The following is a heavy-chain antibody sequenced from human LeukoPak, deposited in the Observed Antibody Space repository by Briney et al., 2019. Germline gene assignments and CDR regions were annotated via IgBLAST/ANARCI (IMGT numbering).Heavy chain of an antibody. V-gene: IGHV4-34*01. Sequence: PSETLSLTCAVCGGSFSGYYWSWIRQPPGKGLEWIGEINHSGSTNYNPSLKSRVTISVDTSKNQFSLKLSSVTAADTAVYYCARASSSYYYYYMDVWGKGTTVTVSS. CDR3: ARASSSYYYYYMDV. CDR1: GGSFSGYY. CDR2: INHSGST. J-gene: IGHJ6*03.